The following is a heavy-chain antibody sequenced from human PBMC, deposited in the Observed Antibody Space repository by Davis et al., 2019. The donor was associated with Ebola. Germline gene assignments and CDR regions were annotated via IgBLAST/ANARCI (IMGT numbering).Heavy chain of an antibody. CDR1: GFTFSSYG. CDR2: ISYDGSNK. J-gene: IGHJ6*02. Sequence: PGGSLRLSCAASGFTFSSYGMHWVRQAPGKGLEWVAVISYDGSNKYYADSVKGRFTISRDNSKNTLYLQMNSLRAEDTAVYYCAREPLGGVLYKYYGMDVWGQGTTVTVSS. CDR3: AREPLGGVLYKYYGMDV. D-gene: IGHD1-1*01. V-gene: IGHV3-30*03.